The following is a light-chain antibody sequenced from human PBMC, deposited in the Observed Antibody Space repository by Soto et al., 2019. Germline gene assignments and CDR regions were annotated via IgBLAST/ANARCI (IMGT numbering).Light chain of an antibody. Sequence: AIRMTQSPSSLSASTGDRVTITCRASQGISSYLAWYQQKPGKAPKLLIYAASTLQSGVPSRFSGSGSGTDFTLTISCLQSEDFATYYCQQYYSYPPDEFTFAPGTKVDIK. CDR1: QGISSY. V-gene: IGKV1-8*01. CDR3: QQYYSYPPDEFT. J-gene: IGKJ3*01. CDR2: AAS.